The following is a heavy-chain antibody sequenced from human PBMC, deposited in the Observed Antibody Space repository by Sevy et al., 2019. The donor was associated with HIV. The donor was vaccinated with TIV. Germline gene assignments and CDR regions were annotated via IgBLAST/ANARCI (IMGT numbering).Heavy chain of an antibody. V-gene: IGHV3-33*01. J-gene: IGHJ6*02. D-gene: IGHD4-4*01. CDR2: IWYDGSDT. CDR3: ARGVDSNYDGIDA. CDR1: GFIFSNHG. Sequence: GGSLRLSCAASGFIFSNHGMHWVRQAPGKGLEWVARIWYDGSDTYYGESVKGRFTISRDNSQNTVDLQMNSLRVEDTAVYYCARGVDSNYDGIDAWGQGTTVTVSS.